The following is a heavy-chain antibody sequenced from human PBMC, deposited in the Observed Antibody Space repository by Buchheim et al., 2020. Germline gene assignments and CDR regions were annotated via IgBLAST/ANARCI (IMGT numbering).Heavy chain of an antibody. CDR2: ISYDGSNK. J-gene: IGHJ4*02. CDR3: AKLPIGYCSSTSCYYFDY. CDR1: GFTFSSYG. D-gene: IGHD2-2*01. Sequence: QVQLVESGGGVVQPGRSLRLSCVASGFTFSSYGMHWVRQAPGKGLEWVAVISYDGSNKYYADSVKGRFTISRDNSKNTLYLQMNSLRAEDTAVYYCAKLPIGYCSSTSCYYFDYWGQGTL. V-gene: IGHV3-30*18.